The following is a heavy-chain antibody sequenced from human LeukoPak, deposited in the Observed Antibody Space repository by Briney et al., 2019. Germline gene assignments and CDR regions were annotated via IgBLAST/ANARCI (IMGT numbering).Heavy chain of an antibody. Sequence: EGSLRLSCAASGFTFTGYTINWVRQAPGKGLEWVSCISSSTTDIYYADSVKGRFTISRDNAKRSVYLQMNSLRVEDTAVYYCARDIHSVAFDIWGQGTMVTVSS. J-gene: IGHJ3*02. CDR3: ARDIHSVAFDI. V-gene: IGHV3-21*01. CDR1: GFTFTGYT. CDR2: ISSSTTDI.